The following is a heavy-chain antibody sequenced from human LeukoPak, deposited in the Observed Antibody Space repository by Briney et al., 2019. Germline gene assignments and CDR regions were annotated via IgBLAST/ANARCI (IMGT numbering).Heavy chain of an antibody. J-gene: IGHJ4*02. CDR1: GGSISSSSYY. Sequence: SETLSLTCTVSGGSISSSSYYWGWIRQPPGQGLEWIGSFYYSGSNYYNPSLKSRVTISVDTPKNQFSLKLTSLTAADTAVYYCARASPPTAPWFGELAFDYWGQGTLVTVSS. V-gene: IGHV4-39*07. CDR3: ARASPPTAPWFGELAFDY. CDR2: FYYSGSN. D-gene: IGHD3-10*01.